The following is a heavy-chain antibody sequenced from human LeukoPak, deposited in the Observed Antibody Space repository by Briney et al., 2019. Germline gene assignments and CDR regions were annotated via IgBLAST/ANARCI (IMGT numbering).Heavy chain of an antibody. D-gene: IGHD6-13*01. CDR3: AKDRYSSSWYEFDY. V-gene: IGHV3-23*01. J-gene: IGHJ4*02. CDR1: GFTFSSYG. Sequence: PGGSLRLSCAASGFTFSSYGMHWVRQAPGKGLEWVSAISGSGGSTYYADSVKGRFIISRDNSKNTLYLQMNSLRAEDTAVYYCAKDRYSSSWYEFDYWGQGTLVTVSS. CDR2: ISGSGGST.